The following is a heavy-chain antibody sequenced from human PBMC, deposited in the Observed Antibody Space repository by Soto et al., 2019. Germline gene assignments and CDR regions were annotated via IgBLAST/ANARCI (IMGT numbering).Heavy chain of an antibody. J-gene: IGHJ3*02. V-gene: IGHV1-24*01. CDR3: ATESGQLVFGAFDI. D-gene: IGHD3-16*01. CDR2: FDPEDGET. Sequence: ASVKVSCKVSRYTLTELSMHWVRQAPGKGLEWMGGFDPEDGETIYAQKFQGRVTMTEDTSTDTAYMELSSLRSEDTAVYYCATESGQLVFGAFDIWGQGTMVTVSS. CDR1: RYTLTELS.